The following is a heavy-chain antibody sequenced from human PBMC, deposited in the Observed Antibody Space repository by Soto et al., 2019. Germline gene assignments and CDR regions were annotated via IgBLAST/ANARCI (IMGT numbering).Heavy chain of an antibody. CDR1: GFSFSNYA. CDR3: AKGRSALPIFDH. Sequence: EVQLLESGGGWIQPGGSLRLSCAASGFSFSNYAMNWVRQAPGKGLEWVSFISGSGGTTDYADSVRGRFRLSRDNSKNTVDLEMNSLRTEDTAVYFCAKGRSALPIFDHWGQGVMVTVSS. J-gene: IGHJ4*02. CDR2: ISGSGGTT. V-gene: IGHV3-23*01.